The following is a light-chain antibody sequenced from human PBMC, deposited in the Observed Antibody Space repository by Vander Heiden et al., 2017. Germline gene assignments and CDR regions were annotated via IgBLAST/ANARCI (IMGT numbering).Light chain of an antibody. CDR2: EVS. CDR3: SSFAGFNNYV. V-gene: IGLV2-8*01. Sequence: HSALTQPPSASGPPGPSVTISCTGTSSDIGGYNVVSWYQQPPGKAPKVVIYEVSQRPSGLPNRFSGSKSANTASLTVSGLQAEDEADYYCSSFAGFNNYVFGTGTKVTVL. J-gene: IGLJ1*01. CDR1: SSDIGGYNV.